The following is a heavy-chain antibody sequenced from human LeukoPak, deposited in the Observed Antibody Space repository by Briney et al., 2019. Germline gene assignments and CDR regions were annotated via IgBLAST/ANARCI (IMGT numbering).Heavy chain of an antibody. J-gene: IGHJ6*02. CDR1: GFPFSGYP. Sequence: GGSLRLSCAASGFPFSGYPIHWVRQAPGKGLEWVAVISYDGSNKYYADSVKGRFTISRDNSKNTPYLQMNSLRAEDTAVYYCARDLVGVTMRSGMDVWGQGTTVTVSS. CDR2: ISYDGSNK. CDR3: ARDLVGVTMRSGMDV. D-gene: IGHD3-22*01. V-gene: IGHV3-30-3*01.